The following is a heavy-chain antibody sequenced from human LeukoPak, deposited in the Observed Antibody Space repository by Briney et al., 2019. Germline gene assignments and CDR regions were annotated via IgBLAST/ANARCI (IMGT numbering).Heavy chain of an antibody. V-gene: IGHV4-61*01. CDR2: IYYSGST. CDR1: GGSPSSGSYY. J-gene: IGHJ5*02. Sequence: SETLSLTCTVSGGSPSSGSYYWSWLRQPPGEGLEWIGYIYYSGSTNYNPSLKSRVTISVDTSKNQFSLKLSSVTAADTAVYYCASEGITMVRGVTVNWFDPWGQGTLVTVSS. CDR3: ASEGITMVRGVTVNWFDP. D-gene: IGHD3-10*01.